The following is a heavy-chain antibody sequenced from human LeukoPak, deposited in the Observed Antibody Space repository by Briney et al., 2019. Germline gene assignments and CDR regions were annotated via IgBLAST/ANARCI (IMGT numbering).Heavy chain of an antibody. J-gene: IGHJ5*02. D-gene: IGHD1-26*01. CDR2: IYYSGST. Sequence: SETLSLTCTVSGGSISSSSYYWGWIRQPPGKGLEWIGYIYYSGSTNYNPSLKSRVTISVDTSKNQFSLKLSSVTAADTAVYYCAREIGIRGYNWFDPWGQGTLVTVSS. V-gene: IGHV4-61*01. CDR1: GGSISSSSYY. CDR3: AREIGIRGYNWFDP.